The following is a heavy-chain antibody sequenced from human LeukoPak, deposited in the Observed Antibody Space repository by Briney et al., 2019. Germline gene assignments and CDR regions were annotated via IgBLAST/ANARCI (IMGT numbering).Heavy chain of an antibody. CDR2: IYYSGST. CDR3: ARVWNSSGWYVDWFDP. Sequence: PSETLSLTCAVYGGSFSSYYWSWIRQPPGKGLEWIGYIYYSGSTNYNPSLKSRVTISVDTSKNQFSLKLSSVTAADTAVYYCARVWNSSGWYVDWFDPWGQGTLVTVSS. J-gene: IGHJ5*02. CDR1: GGSFSSYY. V-gene: IGHV4-59*01. D-gene: IGHD6-19*01.